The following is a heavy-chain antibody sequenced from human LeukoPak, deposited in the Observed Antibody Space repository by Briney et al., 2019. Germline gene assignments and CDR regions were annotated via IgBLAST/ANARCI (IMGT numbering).Heavy chain of an antibody. V-gene: IGHV3-53*01. CDR2: IYSGGNT. Sequence: GGPLRLSCAVSGFTVSSNYMSWVRQAPGKGLEWVSVIYSGGNTYYADSVKGRFTISRGQSKNTIHLQMNSLRAEDTAVYHCARGSYYDFWSGNYGHFDYWGQGTLVTVSS. J-gene: IGHJ4*02. D-gene: IGHD3-3*01. CDR3: ARGSYYDFWSGNYGHFDY. CDR1: GFTVSSNY.